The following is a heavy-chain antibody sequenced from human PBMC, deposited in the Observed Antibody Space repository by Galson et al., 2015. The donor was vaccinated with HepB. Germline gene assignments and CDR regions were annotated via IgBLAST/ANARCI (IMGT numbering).Heavy chain of an antibody. J-gene: IGHJ4*02. V-gene: IGHV3-23*01. D-gene: IGHD6-13*01. CDR1: GFTFSSYA. Sequence: LRLSCAASGFTFSSYAMSWVRQAPGKGLEWVSAISGSGGSTYYADSVKGRFTISRDNSKNTLYLQMNSLRAEDTAVYYCAKAPYSSSWYQDYWGQGTLVTVSS. CDR2: ISGSGGST. CDR3: AKAPYSSSWYQDY.